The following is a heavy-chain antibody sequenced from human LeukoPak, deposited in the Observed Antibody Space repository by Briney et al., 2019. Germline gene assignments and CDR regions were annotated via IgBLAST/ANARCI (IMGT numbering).Heavy chain of an antibody. J-gene: IGHJ5*02. CDR2: IYYSGST. Sequence: SETLSLTCTVSGGSISSYYWSWIRQPPGKGLEYIGHIYYSGSTSYNPSFRGRVTILVDTSKNQFSLNLMSVTAADTAVYYCAKYDSRGWFDPWGQGTLVTVSS. V-gene: IGHV4-59*08. CDR1: GGSISSYY. D-gene: IGHD3-3*01. CDR3: AKYDSRGWFDP.